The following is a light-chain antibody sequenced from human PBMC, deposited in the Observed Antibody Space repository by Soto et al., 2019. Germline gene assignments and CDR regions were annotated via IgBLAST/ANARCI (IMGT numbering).Light chain of an antibody. CDR2: AAS. V-gene: IGKV3-20*01. J-gene: IGKJ1*01. CDR3: QQSGSSPWT. Sequence: ELVLTQSPATQSLSPGDSASWSCRASHSINTSFLAWFQQKPGQAPRLLIYAASSRATGIPDRISGSGSGTDFTLTINRLEPEDFAVYYCQQSGSSPWTFGQGTKVDIK. CDR1: HSINTSF.